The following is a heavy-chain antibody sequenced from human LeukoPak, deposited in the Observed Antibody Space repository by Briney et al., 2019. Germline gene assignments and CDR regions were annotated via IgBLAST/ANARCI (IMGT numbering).Heavy chain of an antibody. D-gene: IGHD3-10*01. CDR1: GFTFRSYV. V-gene: IGHV3-23*01. CDR2: ISGSSVTT. Sequence: PGGSLRLSCAASGFTFRSYVMSWVRKAPGKGLEWVSTISGSSVTTYYADSVKGRFTISRDNSKNTLYLQMNSLRAEDTAVYYCAKLDYYGNYWGQGTLVTVSS. J-gene: IGHJ4*02. CDR3: AKLDYYGNY.